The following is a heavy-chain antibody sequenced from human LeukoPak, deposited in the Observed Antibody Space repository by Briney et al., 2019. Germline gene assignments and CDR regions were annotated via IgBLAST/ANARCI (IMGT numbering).Heavy chain of an antibody. CDR3: ARLGAGPTYYDFWSGYSSFYFDY. V-gene: IGHV4-39*02. D-gene: IGHD3-3*01. CDR1: GGSTSSGNYY. J-gene: IGHJ4*02. CDR2: ISSSGNT. Sequence: PSETLSLTCTVSGGSTSSGNYYWGWIRQPPGKGLEWIGGISSSGNTYYNPSLKSRITISIDTSKNHFSLKLSSVTAADTAVYYCARLGAGPTYYDFWSGYSSFYFDYWGQGTLVTVSS.